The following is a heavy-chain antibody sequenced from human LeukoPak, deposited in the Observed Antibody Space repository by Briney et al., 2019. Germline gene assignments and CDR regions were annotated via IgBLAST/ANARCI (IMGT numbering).Heavy chain of an antibody. CDR2: IKQDGSEK. CDR3: ARDIFYSSSWAYYFDY. J-gene: IGHJ4*02. V-gene: IGHV3-7*01. CDR1: GFTFSSYW. D-gene: IGHD6-13*01. Sequence: PGGSLRLSCAASGFTFSSYWMSWVRQAPGKGLEWVANIKQDGSEKYYVDSVKGRFTISRDNAKNSLYLQMNSLRAEDTAVYYCARDIFYSSSWAYYFDYWGQGTLVTVSS.